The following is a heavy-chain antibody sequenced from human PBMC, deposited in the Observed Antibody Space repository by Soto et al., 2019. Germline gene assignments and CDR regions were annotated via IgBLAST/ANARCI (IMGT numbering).Heavy chain of an antibody. CDR1: GYTFTDYF. D-gene: IGHD6-13*01. Sequence: QVHLVQSGAEVRMPGASVKVSCKASGYTFTDYFMHWVRQAPGQGLEWMGIINPRSGDKGYAQKCHGRVIMTTDTSTSRVYMELSGLTSEDTAIYYCARRYCYNSNCFSNWFDPWGQGTLVTVSS. CDR3: ARRYCYNSNCFSNWFDP. V-gene: IGHV1-46*03. J-gene: IGHJ5*02. CDR2: INPRSGDK.